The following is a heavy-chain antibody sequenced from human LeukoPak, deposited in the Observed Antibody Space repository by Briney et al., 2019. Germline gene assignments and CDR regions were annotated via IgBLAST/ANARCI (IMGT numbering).Heavy chain of an antibody. V-gene: IGHV4-34*01. D-gene: IGHD2-2*01. CDR2: INHSGST. CDR1: GGSFSGYY. CDR3: ARSAPRGYQLIQTGNWFDP. J-gene: IGHJ5*02. Sequence: KTSETLSLTCAVYGGSFSGYYWSWIRQPPGKGLEWIGEINHSGSTNYNPSLKSRVTISVDTSKNQFSLKLSSVTAADTAVYYCARSAPRGYQLIQTGNWFDPWGQGTLVAVSS.